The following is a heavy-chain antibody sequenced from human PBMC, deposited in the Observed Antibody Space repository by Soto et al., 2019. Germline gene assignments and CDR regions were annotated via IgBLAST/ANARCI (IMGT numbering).Heavy chain of an antibody. CDR3: GKNIRRWPASAGFPH. J-gene: IGHJ1*01. V-gene: IGHV3-23*01. Sequence: PGGSLRLSCAASGFTFSSYAMSWVRQAPWKGLEWVSAISGSGGSTYYADSVKGRFTISRDNSKNTLYLQMNSLRAEDTAVYYCGKNIRRWPASAGFPHWAQGPLVT. D-gene: IGHD2-15*01. CDR1: GFTFSSYA. CDR2: ISGSGGST.